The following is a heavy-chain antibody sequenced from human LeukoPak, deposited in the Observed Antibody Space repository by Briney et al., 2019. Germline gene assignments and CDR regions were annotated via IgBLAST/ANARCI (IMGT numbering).Heavy chain of an antibody. J-gene: IGHJ4*02. CDR3: ARDRGSGWYYFDY. D-gene: IGHD6-19*01. CDR2: IYSGGST. Sequence: GGSLRLSCAASGLTVSSNYMSWVRQAPGKGLEWVSVIYSGGSTYYADSVKGRFTISRDNSKNTLYLQMNSLRAEDTAVYYCARDRGSGWYYFDYWGQGTLVTVSS. V-gene: IGHV3-53*01. CDR1: GLTVSSNY.